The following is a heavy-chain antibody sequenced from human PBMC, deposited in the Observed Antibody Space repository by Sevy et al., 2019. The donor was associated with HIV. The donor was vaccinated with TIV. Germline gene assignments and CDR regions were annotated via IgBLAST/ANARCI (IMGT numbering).Heavy chain of an antibody. Sequence: SETLSLTCTVSGGSMSSSSYYWGWIRQPPGKGLEWIGSIYYSGSTYYDPSLKSRVTISVDTSKNQFSLKLSSVTAADTAVYYCATAYYDFWSGYGYYFDYWGQGTLVTVSS. J-gene: IGHJ4*02. D-gene: IGHD3-3*01. CDR3: ATAYYDFWSGYGYYFDY. V-gene: IGHV4-39*01. CDR2: IYYSGST. CDR1: GGSMSSSSYY.